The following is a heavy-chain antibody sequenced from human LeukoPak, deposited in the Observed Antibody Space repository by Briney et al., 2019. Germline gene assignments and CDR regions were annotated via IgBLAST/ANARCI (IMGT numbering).Heavy chain of an antibody. CDR1: GFTFSSYG. CDR3: AKDRGSSWYGDYYYGMDV. CDR2: ISYDGSNK. J-gene: IGHJ6*02. V-gene: IGHV3-30*18. Sequence: GGSLRLSCAASGFTFSSYGMHWVRQAPGKGLEWVAVISYDGSNKYYADSVKGRFTISRDNSKNTLYLQMNSLRAEDTAVYYCAKDRGSSWYGDYYYGMDVWGQGTTVTVSS. D-gene: IGHD6-13*01.